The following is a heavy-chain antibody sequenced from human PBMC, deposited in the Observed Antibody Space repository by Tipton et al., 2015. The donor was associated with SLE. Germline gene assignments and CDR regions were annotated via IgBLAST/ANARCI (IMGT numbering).Heavy chain of an antibody. CDR3: ARLGEDDGVRFYYFDH. Sequence: TLSLTCSVSGDSISTHFWGWIRQPPGKGLEWIGSIYHSGSTYYKSSLKSRVTISVDTSKNQFSLKLSSVTAADAAVYYCARLGEDDGVRFYYFDHWGQGNLVAVSS. CDR1: GDSISTHF. V-gene: IGHV4-38-2*02. D-gene: IGHD3-3*01. CDR2: IYHSGST. J-gene: IGHJ4*02.